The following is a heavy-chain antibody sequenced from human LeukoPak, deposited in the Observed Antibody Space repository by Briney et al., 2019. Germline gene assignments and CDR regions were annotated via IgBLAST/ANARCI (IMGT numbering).Heavy chain of an antibody. CDR3: ARAQQPKWGYSYGYAFDY. Sequence: ASVKVSCKASGYTFTGYYMHWVRQAPGQGLAWMGWINPNSGGTNYAQKFQGRVTMTRDTSISTAYMELSRLRSDDTAVYYCARAQQPKWGYSYGYAFDYWGQGTLVTVSS. V-gene: IGHV1-2*02. D-gene: IGHD5-18*01. CDR2: INPNSGGT. CDR1: GYTFTGYY. J-gene: IGHJ4*02.